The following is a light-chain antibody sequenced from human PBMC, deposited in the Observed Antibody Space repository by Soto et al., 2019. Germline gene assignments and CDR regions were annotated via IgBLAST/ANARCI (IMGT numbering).Light chain of an antibody. J-gene: IGLJ1*01. CDR2: EVT. Sequence: QSVLTQPPSASGSPGQSVTISCTGTSSDVGGYNYVSWYQQHPDKAPKLMIYEVTKRPSGVPDRFSGSKSGNTASLTVSGLQAEKEADYYCSLYVGSNNFDVFGTGTKLTVL. CDR1: SSDVGGYNY. CDR3: SLYVGSNNFDV. V-gene: IGLV2-8*01.